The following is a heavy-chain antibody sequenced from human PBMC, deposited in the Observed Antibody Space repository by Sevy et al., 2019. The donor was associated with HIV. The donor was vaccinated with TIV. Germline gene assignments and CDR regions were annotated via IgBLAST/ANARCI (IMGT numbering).Heavy chain of an antibody. Sequence: GGSLRLSCAASGFTIDDYAMHWVRQAPGKGLEWVSGISWNSGSIGYADSVKGRFTISRDNAKNSLYLQMNSLRAEDTALYYCAKDFRQWLVRGYFDYWGQGTLVTVSS. CDR1: GFTIDDYA. J-gene: IGHJ4*02. CDR2: ISWNSGSI. V-gene: IGHV3-9*01. D-gene: IGHD6-19*01. CDR3: AKDFRQWLVRGYFDY.